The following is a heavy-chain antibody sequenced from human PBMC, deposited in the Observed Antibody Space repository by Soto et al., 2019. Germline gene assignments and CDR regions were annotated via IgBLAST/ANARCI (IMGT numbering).Heavy chain of an antibody. J-gene: IGHJ4*02. D-gene: IGHD6-13*01. CDR2: ISGSGGST. CDR1: GFTFSSYA. Sequence: GGSLRLSCAASGFTFSSYAMSWVRQAPGKGLEWVSAISGSGGSTYYADSVKGRFTISRDNSKNTLYLQMNSLRAEDTAVYYCAKWDSSSWYSLPFDYWGQGTLVTVSS. V-gene: IGHV3-23*01. CDR3: AKWDSSSWYSLPFDY.